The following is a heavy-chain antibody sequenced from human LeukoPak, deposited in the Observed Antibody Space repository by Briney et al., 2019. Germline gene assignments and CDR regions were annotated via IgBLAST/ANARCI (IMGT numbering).Heavy chain of an antibody. CDR3: ARRGRSSNYFDY. Sequence: GESLKISCKGSGYSFTTYWIGWVRQMPGKGLEWMGMIYPGDSDTRYSPSFQGQVTMSADKSISTAYLQWSSLKASDTAMYYWARRGRSSNYFDYWGQGTLVTVSS. D-gene: IGHD6-6*01. J-gene: IGHJ4*02. CDR1: GYSFTTYW. V-gene: IGHV5-51*01. CDR2: IYPGDSDT.